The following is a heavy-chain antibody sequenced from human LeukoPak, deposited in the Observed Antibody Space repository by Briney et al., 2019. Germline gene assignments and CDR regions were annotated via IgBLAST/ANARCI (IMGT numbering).Heavy chain of an antibody. CDR1: GYTFTSYG. D-gene: IGHD2-15*01. V-gene: IGHV1-46*01. J-gene: IGHJ3*02. CDR2: INPSGGST. Sequence: GASVKVSCKASGYTFTSYGISWVRQAPGQGLEWMGIINPSGGSTSHAQKFQGRVTMTRDTSTSTVYMELSSLRSEDTAVYYCARGNGVVVAAKGDAFDIWGQGTMVTVSS. CDR3: ARGNGVVVAAKGDAFDI.